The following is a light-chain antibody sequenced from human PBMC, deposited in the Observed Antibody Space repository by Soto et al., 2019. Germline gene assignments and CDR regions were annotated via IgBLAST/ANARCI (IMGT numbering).Light chain of an antibody. V-gene: IGLV2-14*03. CDR1: NSDIGGYNY. Sequence: QSALTQPASVSGSPGQSITISCTGTNSDIGGYNYVSWYQQHPGKAPKLMIYDVSNRPSGVSYRFSGSKSGNTASLTISGLQAEYVADYYCSSYTSRSTLGVFGGGTKLTVL. CDR2: DVS. J-gene: IGLJ2*01. CDR3: SSYTSRSTLGV.